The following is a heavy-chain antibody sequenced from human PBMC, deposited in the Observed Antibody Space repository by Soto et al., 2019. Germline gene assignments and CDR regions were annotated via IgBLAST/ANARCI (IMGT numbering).Heavy chain of an antibody. CDR1: GYTFTSYG. Sequence: GASVKVSCKASGYTFTSYGFSWVRQAPGQGLEWMGWVSAYNGNTNYAQKLQGRVTMTTDTSTSTAYMELRSLRSDDTAVYYCARSLRERYFDWPLYYWGQGTLVTVSS. D-gene: IGHD3-9*01. CDR2: VSAYNGNT. J-gene: IGHJ4*02. CDR3: ARSLRERYFDWPLYY. V-gene: IGHV1-18*01.